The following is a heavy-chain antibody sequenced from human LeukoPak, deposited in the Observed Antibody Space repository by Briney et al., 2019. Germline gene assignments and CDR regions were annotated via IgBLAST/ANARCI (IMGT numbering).Heavy chain of an antibody. Sequence: ASVKVSCKASGYTFTSYGISWVRQAPGQGLEWMGWISAYNGNTNYAQKLQGRVTMTTDTSTSTAYMELRSLRSDDTAVYYCARNKLGYCSGGSCPDRSSFMDVWGQGTTVTVSS. V-gene: IGHV1-18*01. J-gene: IGHJ6*02. CDR3: ARNKLGYCSGGSCPDRSSFMDV. D-gene: IGHD2-15*01. CDR1: GYTFTSYG. CDR2: ISAYNGNT.